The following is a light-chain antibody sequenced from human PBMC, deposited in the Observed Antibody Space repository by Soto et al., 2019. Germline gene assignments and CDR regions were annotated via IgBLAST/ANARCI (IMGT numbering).Light chain of an antibody. CDR3: QQYGTSPLT. CDR1: QSVPGSD. Sequence: IVMTQSPSTLSVSPGGRATLSCRASQSVPGSDVAWYQQKPGQAPRLLIYDVSSRATGTPERFSGSGSGTDFTLNIGRLEPEDLAVYYCQQYGTSPLTFGGGTKVDIK. J-gene: IGKJ4*01. CDR2: DVS. V-gene: IGKV3-20*01.